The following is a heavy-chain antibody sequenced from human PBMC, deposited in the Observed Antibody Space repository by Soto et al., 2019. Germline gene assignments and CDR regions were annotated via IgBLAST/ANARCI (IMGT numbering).Heavy chain of an antibody. CDR3: ATPGYCSGSSCYYYFDC. CDR1: GGSISSSSYY. V-gene: IGHV4-39*01. CDR2: IYYSGTS. J-gene: IGHJ4*02. Sequence: SETLSLTCTVSGGSISSSSYYWGWIRQPPGKGLEWIGSIYYSGTSYYNPSLKSRVTMSVDTSKKQFSLKLSSVTAADTAVYYCATPGYCSGSSCYYYFDCWGQGTLVTVSS. D-gene: IGHD2-15*01.